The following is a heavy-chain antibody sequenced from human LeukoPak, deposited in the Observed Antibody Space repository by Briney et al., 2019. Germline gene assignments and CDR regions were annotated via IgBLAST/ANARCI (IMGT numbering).Heavy chain of an antibody. J-gene: IGHJ4*02. CDR2: ISSSNSYI. Sequence: GGSLRLSCAASGFTFSTYNMNWVRQAPGKGLEWVSSISSSNSYIYYADSVKGRFTISRDNAKNSLYLQMNSLRAEDTAVYYCARSLDCSGGSCYFDYWGQGTLVTVSS. V-gene: IGHV3-21*01. CDR3: ARSLDCSGGSCYFDY. D-gene: IGHD2-15*01. CDR1: GFTFSTYN.